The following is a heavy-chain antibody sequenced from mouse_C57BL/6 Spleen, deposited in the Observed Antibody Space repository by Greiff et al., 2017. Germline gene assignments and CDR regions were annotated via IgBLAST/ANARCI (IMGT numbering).Heavy chain of an antibody. J-gene: IGHJ3*01. Sequence: QVQLQQPGAELVRPGSSVKLSCKASGYTFTSYWMHWVKQRPIQGLEWIGNIDPSDSETHYNQKFKDKATLTADKSSSTAYMQLSSLTSEDSAVYYCARGTSSYGFAYWGQGTLVTVSA. CDR3: ARGTSSYGFAY. V-gene: IGHV1-52*01. CDR1: GYTFTSYW. D-gene: IGHD1-1*01. CDR2: IDPSDSET.